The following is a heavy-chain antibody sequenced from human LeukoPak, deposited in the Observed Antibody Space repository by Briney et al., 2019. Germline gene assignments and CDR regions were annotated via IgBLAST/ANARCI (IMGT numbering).Heavy chain of an antibody. CDR2: SDYSGNT. J-gene: IGHJ6*03. V-gene: IGHV4-39*07. CDR3: VFYAGGYYYMHV. Sequence: WETLSLTCTVSGGSITTINYYWGGIRQPPGRGVEWIASSDYSGNTYYDPSLRRRLTISADTSDNQFSLKLSSVTAADTAVYYGVFYAGGYYYMHVPGKGTTVAVS. D-gene: IGHD2/OR15-2a*01. CDR1: GGSITTINYY.